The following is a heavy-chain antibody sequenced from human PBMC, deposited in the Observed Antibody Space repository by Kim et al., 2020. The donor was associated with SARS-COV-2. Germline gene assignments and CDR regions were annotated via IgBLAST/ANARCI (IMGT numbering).Heavy chain of an antibody. CDR1: GGSISSYY. CDR2: IYTSGST. Sequence: SETLSLTCTVSGGSISSYYWSWIRQPAGKGLEWIGRIYTSGSTNYNPSLKSRVTMSVDTSKNQFSLKLSSVTAADTAVYYCARDLRNYDFWSGQYYYYGMDVWGQGTTVTVSS. V-gene: IGHV4-4*07. J-gene: IGHJ6*02. CDR3: ARDLRNYDFWSGQYYYYGMDV. D-gene: IGHD3-3*01.